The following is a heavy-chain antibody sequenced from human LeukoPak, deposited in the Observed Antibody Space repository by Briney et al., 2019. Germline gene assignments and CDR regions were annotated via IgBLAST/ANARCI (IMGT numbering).Heavy chain of an antibody. D-gene: IGHD6-6*01. CDR3: ARHSYSSSFFDY. V-gene: IGHV4-4*09. Sequence: SETLSLTCTVSGGSISSYYWSWIRQPPGKGLEWIGYIYTSGSTNYNPSLKSRVTISVDTSKNQFSLKLSSVTAADTAVYYCARHSYSSSFFDYWGQGTLATVSS. CDR2: IYTSGST. J-gene: IGHJ4*02. CDR1: GGSISSYY.